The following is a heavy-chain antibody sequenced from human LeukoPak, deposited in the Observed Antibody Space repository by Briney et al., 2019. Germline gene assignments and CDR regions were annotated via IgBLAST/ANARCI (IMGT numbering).Heavy chain of an antibody. CDR2: INWNGGST. CDR1: GFTFDVYG. D-gene: IGHD1-1*01. V-gene: IGHV3-20*04. J-gene: IGHJ5*02. Sequence: GGSLRLSCAASGFTFDVYGMSWVRQAPGKGLEWVSGINWNGGSTGYADSVKGRFTISRDNAKNSLYLQMNSLRAEDTALYYCARDLEPFYYPRAWFDPWGQGTLVTVSS. CDR3: ARDLEPFYYPRAWFDP.